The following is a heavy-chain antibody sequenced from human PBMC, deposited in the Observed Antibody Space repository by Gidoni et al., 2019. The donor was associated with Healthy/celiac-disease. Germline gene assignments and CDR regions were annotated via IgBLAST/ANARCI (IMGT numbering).Heavy chain of an antibody. Sequence: QLQLQESGPGLVKPSETLSLTCTVSGCSISSSSYYWGWLRQPPGKVLEWLGSIYYRGSTYYNPSLKSLVPISEDTSKNQFSLNLSSVTAADTAVYYCARGEEKIVLLWFGELFPGGVWFDPWGQGTLVTVSS. J-gene: IGHJ5*02. V-gene: IGHV4-39*07. CDR2: IYYRGST. CDR1: GCSISSSSYY. D-gene: IGHD3-10*01. CDR3: ARGEEKIVLLWFGELFPGGVWFDP.